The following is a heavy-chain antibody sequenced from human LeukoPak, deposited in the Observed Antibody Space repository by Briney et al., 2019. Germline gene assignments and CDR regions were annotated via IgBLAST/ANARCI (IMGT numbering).Heavy chain of an antibody. Sequence: SETLSLTCAVYGGSFSGYYWSWIRQPPGKGLEWIGEINHSGSTNYNPSLKSRVTISVDTSKNQFSLKLSSVTAADTAVYYCARGLKGVHGKIPYCSGGSCQRRPYYYYYYGMDVWGQGTTVTVSS. J-gene: IGHJ6*02. D-gene: IGHD2-15*01. CDR2: INHSGST. CDR3: ARGLKGVHGKIPYCSGGSCQRRPYYYYYYGMDV. CDR1: GGSFSGYY. V-gene: IGHV4-34*01.